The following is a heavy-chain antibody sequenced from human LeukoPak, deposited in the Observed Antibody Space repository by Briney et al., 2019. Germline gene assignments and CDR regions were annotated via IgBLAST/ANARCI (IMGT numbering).Heavy chain of an antibody. CDR2: IYHSGST. D-gene: IGHD6-13*01. Sequence: SETLSLTCTVSGYSISSGYYWGWIRQPPGKGLEWIGSIYHSGSTYYNPSLKSRVTISVDTSKNQFSLKLSSVTAADTAVYYCARVAKPGIAAVGTLGYFDYWGQGTLVTVSS. V-gene: IGHV4-38-2*02. CDR1: GYSISSGYY. J-gene: IGHJ4*02. CDR3: ARVAKPGIAAVGTLGYFDY.